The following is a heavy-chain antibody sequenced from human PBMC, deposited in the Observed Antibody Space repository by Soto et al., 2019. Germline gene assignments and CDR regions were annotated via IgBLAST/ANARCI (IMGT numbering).Heavy chain of an antibody. V-gene: IGHV4-34*01. D-gene: IGHD6-13*01. CDR3: ARNGGSTWYYFDS. CDR1: GGSFTGYY. Sequence: LSLTCAVNGGSFTGYYGAWILQSPGKGLEWIGEISHSGRTNYNPSLKSRVTISVDTSKNQFSLKVSSVTAADTGMYYCARNGGSTWYYFDSWGQGTVVTVSS. CDR2: ISHSGRT. J-gene: IGHJ4*02.